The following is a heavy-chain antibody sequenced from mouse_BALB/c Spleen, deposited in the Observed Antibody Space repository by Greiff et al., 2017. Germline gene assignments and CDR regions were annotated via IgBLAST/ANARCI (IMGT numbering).Heavy chain of an antibody. D-gene: IGHD2-4*01. V-gene: IGHV5-6-5*01. CDR2: ISSGGST. J-gene: IGHJ3*01. CDR3: AIYDYDEWFAY. CDR1: GFTFSSYA. Sequence: EVQVVESGGGLVKPGGSLKLSCAASGFTFSSYAMSWVRQTPEKRLEWVASISSGGSTYYPDSVKGRFTISRDNARNILYLQMSSLRSEDTAMYYCAIYDYDEWFAYWGQGTLVTVSA.